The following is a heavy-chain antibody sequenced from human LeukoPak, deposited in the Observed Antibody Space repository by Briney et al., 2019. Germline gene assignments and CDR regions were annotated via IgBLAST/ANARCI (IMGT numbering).Heavy chain of an antibody. V-gene: IGHV4-38-2*02. Sequence: SETLSLTCTVSGYSISSGYYWGWIRQSPGKGLEWIGSIYHSGSTYYNPSLKSRVTISVDTSKNQFSLKLSSVTAADTAVYYCARSPYDFWSGYYYSDYWGQGTLVTVSS. J-gene: IGHJ4*02. CDR3: ARSPYDFWSGYYYSDY. D-gene: IGHD3-3*01. CDR1: GYSISSGYY. CDR2: IYHSGST.